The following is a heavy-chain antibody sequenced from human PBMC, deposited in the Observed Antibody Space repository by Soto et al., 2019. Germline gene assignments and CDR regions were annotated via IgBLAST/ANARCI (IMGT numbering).Heavy chain of an antibody. CDR1: GGSIRSYY. CDR3: ARGYGDYVSDY. D-gene: IGHD4-17*01. J-gene: IGHJ4*02. Sequence: QVQLQESGPGLVKPSETLSLTCTVSGGSIRSYYWRWIRQSPGKGLEWIGSIYYSGSTNYNPSLKSRVTILVDTSENQFSLKVSSVTAADTAVYYCARGYGDYVSDYWGQGTLVTVSS. CDR2: IYYSGST. V-gene: IGHV4-59*01.